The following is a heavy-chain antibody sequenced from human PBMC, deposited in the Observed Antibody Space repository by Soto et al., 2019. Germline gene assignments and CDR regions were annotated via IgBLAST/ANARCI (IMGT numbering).Heavy chain of an antibody. V-gene: IGHV1-69*13. J-gene: IGHJ4*02. D-gene: IGHD1-1*01. Sequence: GVSVKVSCKASGGTFSSYAISWVRQAPGQGLEWMGGIIPIFGTANYAQKFQGRVTITADESTSTAYMELSSLRSEDTAVYYCASTTTPPQALDYWVQGTLVTVSS. CDR2: IIPIFGTA. CDR1: GGTFSSYA. CDR3: ASTTTPPQALDY.